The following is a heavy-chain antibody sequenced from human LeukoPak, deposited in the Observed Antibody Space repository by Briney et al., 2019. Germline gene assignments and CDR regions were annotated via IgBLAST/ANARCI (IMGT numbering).Heavy chain of an antibody. CDR1: GGSISSGAYY. CDR2: IYSGST. V-gene: IGHV4-30-2*01. CDR3: ASLVTIAVAGRGYFDY. Sequence: SETLSLTCTVSGGSISSGAYYWSWIRQPPGKGLEWIGCIYSGSTYYNPSLRSRVTMSVDRSENQFSLNLSSVTAADTAVYYCASLVTIAVAGRGYFDYWGQGTLVTVSS. D-gene: IGHD6-19*01. J-gene: IGHJ4*02.